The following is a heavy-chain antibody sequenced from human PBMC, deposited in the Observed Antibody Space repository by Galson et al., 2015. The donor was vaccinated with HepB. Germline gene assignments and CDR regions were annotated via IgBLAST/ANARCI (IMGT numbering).Heavy chain of an antibody. V-gene: IGHV3-7*03. CDR3: ARAYDFWSGYTGAY. Sequence: SLRLSCAASGFTFSSYWMSWVRQAPGKGLEWVANIKQDGSEKYYVDSVKGRFTISRDNAKNSLYLQMNSLRAEDTAVYYCARAYDFWSGYTGAYWGQGTLVTVSS. D-gene: IGHD3-3*01. CDR2: IKQDGSEK. J-gene: IGHJ4*02. CDR1: GFTFSSYW.